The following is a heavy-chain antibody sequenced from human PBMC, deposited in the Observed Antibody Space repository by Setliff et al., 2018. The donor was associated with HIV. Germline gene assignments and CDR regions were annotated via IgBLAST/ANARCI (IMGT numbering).Heavy chain of an antibody. CDR3: ARDRSGIAVAAPDAFDV. V-gene: IGHV1-69*06. Sequence: GASVMVSCKASGGSFRNYAINWVRQAPGQGLEWMGGIIPLLGAPNYAHKFQGRVTITADKYSSTVYMELSSLRSEDSAVFYCARDRSGIAVAAPDAFDVWGQGTMVTVSS. J-gene: IGHJ3*01. CDR1: GGSFRNYA. D-gene: IGHD6-19*01. CDR2: IIPLLGAP.